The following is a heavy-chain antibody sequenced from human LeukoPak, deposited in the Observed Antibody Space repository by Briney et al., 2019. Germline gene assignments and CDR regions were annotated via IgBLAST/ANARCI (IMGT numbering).Heavy chain of an antibody. CDR1: GGTFSSYA. CDR2: IIPILGIA. J-gene: IGHJ4*02. Sequence: GASVRVSCKASGGTFSSYAISWVRQAPGQGLGWMGRIIPILGIANYAQKFQGRVTITADKSTSTAYMELSSLRSEDTAVYYCARDPSSPVQLADYWGQGTLVTVSS. CDR3: ARDPSSPVQLADY. D-gene: IGHD6-13*01. V-gene: IGHV1-69*04.